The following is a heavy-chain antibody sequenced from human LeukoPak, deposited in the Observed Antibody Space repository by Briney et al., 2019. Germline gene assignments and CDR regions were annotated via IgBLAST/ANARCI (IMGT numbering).Heavy chain of an antibody. J-gene: IGHJ4*02. CDR1: GFTYSSYS. CDR3: ARDNDYGVVY. CDR2: ISSSSSYR. D-gene: IGHD4-17*01. Sequence: PGGSLRLSCAASGFTYSSYSLNWVRQVPGKGLEWVSYISSSSSYRYYADSVKGRFTISRDNAKNSLYLQMDSLRAEDTAVYYCARDNDYGVVYWGQGTLVTVSS. V-gene: IGHV3-21*01.